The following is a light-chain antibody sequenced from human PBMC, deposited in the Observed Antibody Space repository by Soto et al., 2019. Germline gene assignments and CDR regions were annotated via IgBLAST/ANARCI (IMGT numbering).Light chain of an antibody. V-gene: IGLV2-23*02. CDR3: CSFTSRATYV. Sequence: QSVLTQPASVSGSPGQSITISCTGTSSVVGSYNLVSWYQQHPGKGPKLVIYEVSKRPSGVSNRFSGSKSGNTASLTISGLQAEDEADYYCCSFTSRATYVFGTGTKVTV. CDR2: EVS. J-gene: IGLJ1*01. CDR1: SSVVGSYNL.